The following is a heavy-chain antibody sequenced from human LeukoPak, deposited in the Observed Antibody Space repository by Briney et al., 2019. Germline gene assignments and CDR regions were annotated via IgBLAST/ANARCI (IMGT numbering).Heavy chain of an antibody. CDR2: ISGDGGST. Sequence: GGSLRLSCAASGFTFDDYAMHWVRQAPGKGLEWVSLISGDGGSTYYADSVKGRFTISRDNSKNSLYLQMNSLRTEDTALYYCAKDRRYYDSSGNFDYWGQGTLVTVSS. J-gene: IGHJ4*02. V-gene: IGHV3-43*02. D-gene: IGHD3-22*01. CDR3: AKDRRYYDSSGNFDY. CDR1: GFTFDDYA.